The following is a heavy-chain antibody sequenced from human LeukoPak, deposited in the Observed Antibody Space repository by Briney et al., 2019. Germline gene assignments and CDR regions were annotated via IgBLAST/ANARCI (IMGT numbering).Heavy chain of an antibody. Sequence: GGSLRLSCAASGFTFSSYAMSWVRQAPGEGLEWVSAISGSGGSTYYADSVKGRFTISRDNSKNTLYLQMNSLRAEDTAVYYCAKDPYYYDSSGPFDIWGQGTMVTVSS. J-gene: IGHJ3*02. CDR3: AKDPYYYDSSGPFDI. CDR1: GFTFSSYA. V-gene: IGHV3-23*01. D-gene: IGHD3-22*01. CDR2: ISGSGGST.